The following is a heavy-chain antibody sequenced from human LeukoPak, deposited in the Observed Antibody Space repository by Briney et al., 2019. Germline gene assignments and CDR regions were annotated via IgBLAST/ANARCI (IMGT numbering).Heavy chain of an antibody. V-gene: IGHV3-33*01. CDR3: ARTGGDGYNSGVGY. CDR2: IWYDGCNK. D-gene: IGHD5-24*01. Sequence: GRSLRHSCPSTGFTFSSYGMHWVRQASGRGLAGVAVIWYDGCNKYYADSVRGRFTISRDNSKNTLYLQMNSLRAEDTAVYYCARTGGDGYNSGVGYWGQGTLVTVSS. J-gene: IGHJ4*02. CDR1: GFTFSSYG.